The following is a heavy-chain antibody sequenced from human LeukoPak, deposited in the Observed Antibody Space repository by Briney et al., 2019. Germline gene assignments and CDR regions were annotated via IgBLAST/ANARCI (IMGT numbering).Heavy chain of an antibody. CDR3: ARGRITMVRGVIITAAFDI. D-gene: IGHD3-10*01. V-gene: IGHV4-34*01. CDR1: GGSISSDF. J-gene: IGHJ3*02. CDR2: INHSGST. Sequence: KSSETLSLTCTVSGGSISSDFWSWIRQPPGKGLEWIGEINHSGSTNYNPSLKSRVTISVDTSKNQFSLKLSSVTAADTAVYYCARGRITMVRGVIITAAFDIWGQGTMVTVSS.